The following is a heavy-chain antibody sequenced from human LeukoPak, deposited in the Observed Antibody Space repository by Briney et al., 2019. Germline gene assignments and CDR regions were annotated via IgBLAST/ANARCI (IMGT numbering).Heavy chain of an antibody. V-gene: IGHV3-23*01. J-gene: IGHJ5*02. CDR1: GLTFSSYA. CDR2: ISGSGGST. Sequence: GSLRLSCAASGLTFSSYAMSWVRQAPGKGLEWVSAISGSGGSTYYADSVKGRFTISRDNSKNTLYLQMNSLRTEDTAVYYCAEVSRVDTAMVSWGQGTLVTVSS. CDR3: AEVSRVDTAMVS. D-gene: IGHD5-18*01.